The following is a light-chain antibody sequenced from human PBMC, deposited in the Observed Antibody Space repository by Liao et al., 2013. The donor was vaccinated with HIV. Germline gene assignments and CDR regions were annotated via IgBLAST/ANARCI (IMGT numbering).Light chain of an antibody. CDR3: QVWDSPSDHRV. CDR2: YDS. Sequence: SYELTQPPSVSVAPGKTARMTCGGDNIRGKSVHWYQQRPGQAPVLVITYDSERPSGIPERFSGSNSGNTATLTISRVEAGDEADYYCQVWDSPSDHRVFGGGYQADR. J-gene: IGLJ3*02. CDR1: NIRGKS. V-gene: IGLV3-21*04.